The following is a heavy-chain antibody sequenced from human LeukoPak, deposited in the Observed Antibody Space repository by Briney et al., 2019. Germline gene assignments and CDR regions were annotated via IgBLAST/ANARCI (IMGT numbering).Heavy chain of an antibody. CDR2: IYFSGST. CDR1: GGSFSGYY. CDR3: ASQHYYDLPGGAFDI. J-gene: IGHJ3*02. D-gene: IGHD3-3*01. Sequence: SETLSLTCAVYGGSFSGYYWSWIRQPPGKGLEWIGSIYFSGSTYYNPSLKSRVTISVDTSKNQFSLKLSSVTAADTAVYYCASQHYYDLPGGAFDIWGQGTMLTVSS. V-gene: IGHV4-34*01.